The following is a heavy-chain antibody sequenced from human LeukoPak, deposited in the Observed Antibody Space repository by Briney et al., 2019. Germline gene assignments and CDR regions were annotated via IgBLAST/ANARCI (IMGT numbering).Heavy chain of an antibody. Sequence: ASVKVSCKASGYTFTGYYMHWVRQAPGQGLEWMGWINPNSGGTNYAQKFQGRVTMTRDTSISTAYMELSRLRSDDTAVYYCARDREDTAMVTGYYYYMDVWGKGTTVSVSS. CDR3: ARDREDTAMVTGYYYYMDV. V-gene: IGHV1-2*02. D-gene: IGHD5-18*01. CDR1: GYTFTGYY. J-gene: IGHJ6*03. CDR2: INPNSGGT.